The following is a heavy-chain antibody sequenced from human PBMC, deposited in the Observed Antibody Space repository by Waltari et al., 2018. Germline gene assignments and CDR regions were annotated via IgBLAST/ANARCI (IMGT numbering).Heavy chain of an antibody. CDR3: AGHGKIGYCSSTSCPGAFGV. D-gene: IGHD2-2*03. J-gene: IGHJ3*01. Sequence: EVQLVQSGAEVKKPGESLKISCKGSGYSFTSYWIGWVRQMPGKGLEWMGIIYPGDSDTRYSPSFQGQVTISADKSISTAYLQWSSLKASDTAMYYCAGHGKIGYCSSTSCPGAFGVWGQGTMVTVSS. CDR1: GYSFTSYW. CDR2: IYPGDSDT. V-gene: IGHV5-51*01.